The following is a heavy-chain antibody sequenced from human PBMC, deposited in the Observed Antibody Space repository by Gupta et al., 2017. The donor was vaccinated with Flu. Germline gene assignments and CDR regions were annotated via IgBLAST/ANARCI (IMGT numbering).Heavy chain of an antibody. V-gene: IGHV3-48*03. CDR2: ISSSGSTI. D-gene: IGHD6-13*01. CDR1: GFTFSSYE. J-gene: IGHJ4*02. CDR3: ARVGSSSWPAFDY. Sequence: EVKLVESGGGLVQTGGSLRLSCAASGFTFSSYEMNWVRQAPGKGLECVSYISSSGSTIYYADSVKGRFTISRDNAKNSLYLQMNSLRAEDTAVYYCARVGSSSWPAFDYWGQGTLVTVSS.